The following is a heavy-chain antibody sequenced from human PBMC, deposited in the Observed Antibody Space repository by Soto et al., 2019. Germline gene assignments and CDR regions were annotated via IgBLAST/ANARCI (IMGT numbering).Heavy chain of an antibody. D-gene: IGHD2-21*02. CDR2: ISFDGSNI. CDR1: GFVFDNFG. V-gene: IGHV3-30*18. CDR3: AKEYDYNWLDH. Sequence: PXGSLRLSCAASGFVFDNFGMHWVRQPPGKGLEWVALISFDGSNIFYADSVKGRFTISRDNSKNTLFLQMNSLRAEDSAVYYCAKEYDYNWLDHWGQGTLVTVSS. J-gene: IGHJ5*02.